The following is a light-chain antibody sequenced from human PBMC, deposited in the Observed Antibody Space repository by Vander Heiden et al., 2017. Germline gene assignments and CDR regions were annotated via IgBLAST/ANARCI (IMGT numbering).Light chain of an antibody. CDR2: EVS. J-gene: IGLJ2*01. V-gene: IGLV2-8*01. CDR1: RSDVGFDNY. CDR3: SSYAGNNNVV. Sequence: SALTHPPSPSGSPGQSVPIPRTGSRSDVGFDNYVCWYQQHPGKAPKLMIYEVSKRPSGVPDRFSGSKSGNTASLTVSGLQAEDEADYYCSSYAGNNNVVFGGGTKLTVL.